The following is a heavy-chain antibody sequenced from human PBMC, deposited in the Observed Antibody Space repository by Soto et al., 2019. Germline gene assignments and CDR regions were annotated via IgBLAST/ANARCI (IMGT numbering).Heavy chain of an antibody. V-gene: IGHV3-53*01. CDR2: IYSGGST. J-gene: IGHJ4*02. CDR1: GFTVSSNY. D-gene: IGHD6-19*01. CDR3: ARGGGLYSSAFIDY. Sequence: EVQLVESGGGLIQPGGSLRLSCAASGFTVSSNYMSWVRQAPGKGLEWVSVIYSGGSTYYADSVKGRFTISRDNSKNTVYLQMNSLRAEDTAVYYCARGGGLYSSAFIDYWGQGTLVTVSS.